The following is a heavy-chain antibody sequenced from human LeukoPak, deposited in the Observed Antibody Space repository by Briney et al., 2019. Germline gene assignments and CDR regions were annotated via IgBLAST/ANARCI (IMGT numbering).Heavy chain of an antibody. CDR3: AKGQTTVVYPYYFDY. V-gene: IGHV3-23*01. Sequence: WESLSLTCAASGFTFSSYSLSWVRQAPGKGLEWVSAISGSGSSTYYADSVKGRFTIARDYSKNTLYLQMNCLRAEDTAVYCCAKGQTTVVYPYYFDYCGQGTLVTVSS. D-gene: IGHD4-17*01. J-gene: IGHJ4*02. CDR1: GFTFSSYS. CDR2: ISGSGSST.